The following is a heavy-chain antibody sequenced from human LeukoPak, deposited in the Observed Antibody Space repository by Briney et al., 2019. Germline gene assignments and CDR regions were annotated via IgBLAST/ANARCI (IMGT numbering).Heavy chain of an antibody. J-gene: IGHJ4*02. D-gene: IGHD6-19*01. Sequence: GGSLRLSCAASGFTFSNAWMSWVHQGPGKGLEWVGRIKSKTDGGTTDYAAPVKGRFTISRDDSKNTLYLQMNSLRAEDTAVYYCAKRHLAVAGLDYFDYWGQGTLVTVSS. CDR3: AKRHLAVAGLDYFDY. V-gene: IGHV3-15*01. CDR1: GFTFSNAW. CDR2: IKSKTDGGTT.